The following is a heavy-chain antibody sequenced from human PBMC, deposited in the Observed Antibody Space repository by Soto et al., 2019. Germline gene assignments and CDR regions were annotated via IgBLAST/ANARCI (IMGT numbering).Heavy chain of an antibody. CDR1: GDSVSSNSAA. D-gene: IGHD3-3*01. V-gene: IGHV6-1*01. CDR2: TYYRSKWYN. Sequence: SPTLSLTCAISGDSVSSNSAAWNWIRQSPSRGLEWLGRTYYRSKWYNDYAVSVKSRVTINPDTSKNQFSLQLNSVTPEDTAVYYCAREPSYVLEWSPNWFDPWGQGTLVTVSS. CDR3: AREPSYVLEWSPNWFDP. J-gene: IGHJ5*02.